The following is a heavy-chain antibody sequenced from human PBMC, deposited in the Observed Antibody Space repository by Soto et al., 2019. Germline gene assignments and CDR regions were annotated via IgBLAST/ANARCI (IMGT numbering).Heavy chain of an antibody. CDR3: ASSAEARTF. J-gene: IGHJ4*02. CDR1: VVSINTDSW. D-gene: IGHD6-6*01. V-gene: IGHV4-4*02. Sequence: PSETLSLTCAFSVVSINTDSWWTWVRQPPGKGLEWIGEIHRSRGTNYNSSLKSRVTISIDRSTNHFSLRLYSVTAADTAVSYCASSAEARTFWGQGTLVLVSS. CDR2: IHRSRGT.